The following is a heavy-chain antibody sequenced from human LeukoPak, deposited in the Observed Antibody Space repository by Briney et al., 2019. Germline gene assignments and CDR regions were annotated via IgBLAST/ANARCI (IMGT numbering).Heavy chain of an antibody. Sequence: ASVKVSCKASGGTFSSYAISWVRQAPGQGLEWMGGIIPIFGTANYAQKFQGRVTITTDESTSTAYMELSSLRSEDTAVYYCARAVVYAVPPPYYFDYWGQGTLVTVSS. CDR3: ARAVVYAVPPPYYFDY. CDR1: GGTFSSYA. D-gene: IGHD2-8*02. V-gene: IGHV1-69*05. CDR2: IIPIFGTA. J-gene: IGHJ4*02.